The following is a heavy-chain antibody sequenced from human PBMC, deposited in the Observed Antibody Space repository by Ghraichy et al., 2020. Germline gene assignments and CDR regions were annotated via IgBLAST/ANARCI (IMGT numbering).Heavy chain of an antibody. Sequence: AGSLRLSCAASGFTFSSYGMHWVRQAPGKGLEWVAVIWYDGSNKYYADSVKGRFTISRDNSKNTLYLQMNSLRAEDTAVYYCARDRGVAAAGTDYWGQGTLVTVSS. V-gene: IGHV3-33*01. J-gene: IGHJ4*02. CDR2: IWYDGSNK. CDR3: ARDRGVAAAGTDY. D-gene: IGHD6-13*01. CDR1: GFTFSSYG.